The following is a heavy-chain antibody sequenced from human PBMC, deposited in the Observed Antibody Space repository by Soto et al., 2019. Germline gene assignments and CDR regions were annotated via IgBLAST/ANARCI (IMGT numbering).Heavy chain of an antibody. CDR2: TRNKANSYTT. CDR1: GFTFSDHY. CDR3: TRGGTTIDFNGVDP. Sequence: EVQLVESGGGLVQPGGSLRLSCAASGFTFSDHYMAWVRQAPGKGLEWVGRTRNKANSYTTEYAASVKGRFTISRDDSKNSLYLHMNSVKTEDTAVYYCTRGGTTIDFNGVDPGGPLNPGHRL. J-gene: IGHJ5*02. V-gene: IGHV3-72*01. D-gene: IGHD1-1*01.